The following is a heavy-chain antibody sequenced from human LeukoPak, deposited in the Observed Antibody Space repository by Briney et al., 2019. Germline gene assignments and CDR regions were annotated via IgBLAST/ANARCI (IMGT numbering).Heavy chain of an antibody. CDR1: GGSFSGYY. D-gene: IGHD3-16*01. V-gene: IGHV4-34*01. J-gene: IGHJ4*02. CDR3: ARTRYVPDY. Sequence: SETLSLTCAVYGGSFSGYYWSWIRQPPGKGLEWIGEINHSGSTNYNPSLKSRVTISGDTSKNQFSLKLSSVTAADTAVYYCARTRYVPDYWGQGTLVTVSS. CDR2: INHSGST.